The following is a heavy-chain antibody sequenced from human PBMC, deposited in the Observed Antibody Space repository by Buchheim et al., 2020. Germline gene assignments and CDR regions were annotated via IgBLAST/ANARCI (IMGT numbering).Heavy chain of an antibody. V-gene: IGHV4-59*01. D-gene: IGHD1-26*01. CDR1: GGSISSYY. Sequence: QVQLQESGPGLVKPSETLSLTCTVSGGSISSYYWSWIRQPPGKGLEWIGYIHYSGSTNYNPSLKSRVTISVDTSKNQFSLKLTSVTAADTAVYYCARGYSANDGRFDYWGQGTL. CDR3: ARGYSANDGRFDY. J-gene: IGHJ4*02. CDR2: IHYSGST.